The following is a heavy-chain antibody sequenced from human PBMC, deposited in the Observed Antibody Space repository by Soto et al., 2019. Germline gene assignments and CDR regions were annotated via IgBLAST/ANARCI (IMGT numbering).Heavy chain of an antibody. CDR2: ISYSGST. CDR1: GASISGTNYY. J-gene: IGHJ4*02. V-gene: IGHV4-39*01. CDR3: ASQAGGYSYGPLVY. D-gene: IGHD5-18*01. Sequence: PSETLSLTCTVSGASISGTNYYWDWIRQPPGKGLEWVGSISYSGSTYYSPSLKSRVTISLDKSKNQFSLSLYSVTVADTAVYYCASQAGGYSYGPLVYSGPGTLVTVS.